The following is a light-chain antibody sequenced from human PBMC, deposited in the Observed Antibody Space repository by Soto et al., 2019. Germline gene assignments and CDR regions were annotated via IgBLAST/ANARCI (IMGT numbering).Light chain of an antibody. CDR1: ENIRNY. Sequence: DIQMTQSPSSLSASVGDSVTISCRSSENIRNYLIWYRQKPGKSPELLMYVGSTLESGVPSRFSGSGLGTDFTLTIKSLQPEDFGVYYCHQSYSVPYTFGRGTSLDI. J-gene: IGKJ2*01. CDR3: HQSYSVPYT. V-gene: IGKV1-39*01. CDR2: VGS.